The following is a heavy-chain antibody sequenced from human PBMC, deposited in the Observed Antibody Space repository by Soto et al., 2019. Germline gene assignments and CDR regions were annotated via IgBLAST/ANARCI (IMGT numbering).Heavy chain of an antibody. J-gene: IGHJ4*02. V-gene: IGHV3-23*01. Sequence: VGSLRLSCAASGFTFSTYDMSWVRQAPGKGLEWVSTIGDSSDNTFYADSVRGRFTISRDNSKNTLFLQINSLRAEDTAMYYCAKDLTGDYGQGHFCDYCGQRVLVTVSS. CDR3: AKDLTGDYGQGHFCDY. D-gene: IGHD7-27*01. CDR2: IGDSSDNT. CDR1: GFTFSTYD.